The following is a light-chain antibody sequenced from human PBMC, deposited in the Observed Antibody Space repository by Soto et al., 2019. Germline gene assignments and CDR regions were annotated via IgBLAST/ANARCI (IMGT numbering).Light chain of an antibody. CDR3: QQYCSSPLT. V-gene: IGKV3-20*01. CDR2: GAS. Sequence: EIVLTQSPGTLSLSPGERATLSCRASQSVSSSYLAWYQQKPGQAPRLLIYGASSRATGIPDRFSGSGSGTDFTLPISRLEPEDFAVYYCQQYCSSPLTFGQGTKLEIK. J-gene: IGKJ2*01. CDR1: QSVSSSY.